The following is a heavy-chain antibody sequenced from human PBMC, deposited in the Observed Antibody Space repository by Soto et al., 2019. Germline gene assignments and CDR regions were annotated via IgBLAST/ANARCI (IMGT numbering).Heavy chain of an antibody. Sequence: PGGSLRLSCAASGFTFSSYSMNWVRQAPGKGLEWVSYISSSSSTIYYADSVKGRFTISRDNAKNSLYLQMNSLRDEDTAVYYCASNLDNYWELPWSYYFDYWGQGTLVTVSS. CDR1: GFTFSSYS. D-gene: IGHD1-26*01. V-gene: IGHV3-48*02. CDR3: ASNLDNYWELPWSYYFDY. CDR2: ISSSSSTI. J-gene: IGHJ4*02.